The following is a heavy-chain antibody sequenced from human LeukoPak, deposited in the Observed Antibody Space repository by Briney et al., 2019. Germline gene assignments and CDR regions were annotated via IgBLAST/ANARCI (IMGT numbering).Heavy chain of an antibody. Sequence: KSSETLSLTCTVSGGSISSSSYYWGWIRQPPGKGLEWIGSIYYSGSTYYNPSLKSRVTISVDTSKNQFSLKLSSVTAADTAVYYCARLGLGERGPQVDYWGQGTLVTVSS. D-gene: IGHD1-1*01. J-gene: IGHJ4*02. CDR3: ARLGLGERGPQVDY. CDR1: GGSISSSSYY. CDR2: IYYSGST. V-gene: IGHV4-39*01.